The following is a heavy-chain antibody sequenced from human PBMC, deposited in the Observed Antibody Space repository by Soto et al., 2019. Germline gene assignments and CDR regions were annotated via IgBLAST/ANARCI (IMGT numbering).Heavy chain of an antibody. D-gene: IGHD3-22*01. CDR1: DFTFSIYP. CDR3: ARQFYYYDSTAQGGFDY. J-gene: IGHJ4*02. Sequence: PWGSLRLSWVPSDFTFSIYPMHWVRQAPGKGLEWVAVISYDGSNKYYADSVKGRFTISRDNSKNTLYLQMNSLRAEDTAVYYCARQFYYYDSTAQGGFDYWGQGTLVTVSS. V-gene: IGHV3-30-3*01. CDR2: ISYDGSNK.